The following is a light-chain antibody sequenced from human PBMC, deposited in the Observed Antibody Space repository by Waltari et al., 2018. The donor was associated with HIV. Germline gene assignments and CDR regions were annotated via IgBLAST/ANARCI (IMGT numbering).Light chain of an antibody. V-gene: IGLV1-47*01. J-gene: IGLJ2*01. CDR1: SSNIGSSY. CDR3: AVWDDGLSGVV. Sequence: QRVTISCSGSSSNIGSSYVYWYQKVPGTAPKLLIYRNYQRPSGVPDRFSGSKSGTTASLAISGLRSEDEADYYCAVWDDGLSGVVFGGGTKLTVL. CDR2: RNY.